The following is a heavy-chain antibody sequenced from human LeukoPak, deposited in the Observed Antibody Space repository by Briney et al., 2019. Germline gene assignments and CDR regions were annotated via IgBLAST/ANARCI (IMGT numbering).Heavy chain of an antibody. CDR2: IYYSGST. D-gene: IGHD4-17*01. V-gene: IGHV4-59*01. CDR3: ASASYGDYRAFQH. Sequence: SETLSLTCTVSGGSISSYYWSWIRQPPGKGLEWIGYIYYSGSTNYNPSLKSRVTISVDTSKNQFSLKLSSVTAADTAVYYCASASYGDYRAFQHWGQGTLVTVSS. J-gene: IGHJ1*01. CDR1: GGSISSYY.